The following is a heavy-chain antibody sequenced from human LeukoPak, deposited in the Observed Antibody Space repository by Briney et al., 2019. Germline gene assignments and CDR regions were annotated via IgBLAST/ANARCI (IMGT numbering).Heavy chain of an antibody. CDR2: INNDGSAT. Sequence: GESLRLSCAASGFTFANTWMHWVSHAPGEGLVWVSLINNDGSATNYADSVKGRFTISRDNAKNTVYLQMNSLRAEDTAVYYCAIGGTYGSGSWGQGTLVTVSS. J-gene: IGHJ4*02. D-gene: IGHD3-10*01. V-gene: IGHV3-74*01. CDR1: GFTFANTW. CDR3: AIGGTYGSGS.